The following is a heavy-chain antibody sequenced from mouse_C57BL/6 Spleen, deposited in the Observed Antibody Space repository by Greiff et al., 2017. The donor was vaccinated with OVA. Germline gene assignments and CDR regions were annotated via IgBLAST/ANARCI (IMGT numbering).Heavy chain of an antibody. J-gene: IGHJ3*01. D-gene: IGHD2-1*01. V-gene: IGHV1-66*01. CDR1: GYSFTSYY. Sequence: LVESGPELVKPGASVKISCKASGYSFTSYYIHWVKQRPGQGLEWIGWIYPGSGNTKYNEKFKGKATLTADTSSSTAYMQLSSLTSEDSAVYYCAYGKGFQFAYWGQGTLVTVSA. CDR2: IYPGSGNT. CDR3: AYGKGFQFAY.